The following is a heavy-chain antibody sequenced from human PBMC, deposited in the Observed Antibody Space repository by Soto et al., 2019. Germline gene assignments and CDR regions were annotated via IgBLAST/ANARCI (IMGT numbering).Heavy chain of an antibody. CDR2: ISAYNGNT. CDR3: ARASAPLRFLEWLSHYFDY. Sequence: EASVKVSCKASGYTFTSYGISWVRQAPGQGLEWMGWISAYNGNTNYAQKLQGRVTMTTDTSTSTAYMELRSLRSDDTAVYYCARASAPLRFLEWLSHYFDYWGQGTLVTVSS. D-gene: IGHD3-3*01. J-gene: IGHJ4*02. CDR1: GYTFTSYG. V-gene: IGHV1-18*01.